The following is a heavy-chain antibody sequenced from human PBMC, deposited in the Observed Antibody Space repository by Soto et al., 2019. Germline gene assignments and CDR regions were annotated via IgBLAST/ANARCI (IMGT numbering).Heavy chain of an antibody. D-gene: IGHD3-3*01. CDR1: GGSVSSGGYF. V-gene: IGHV4-30-4*01. CDR2: IYNSGST. J-gene: IGHJ4*02. Sequence: QVQLQESGPGLVEPSQTLSLTCTVSGGSVSSGGYFWSWIRQPPGEGLEWIGHIYNSGSTYSNPSLRGRVTISVDTSKSQFSLKLSSVTAADTAVYYCARGPSADKIDFWGQGTLVTVSS. CDR3: ARGPSADKIDF.